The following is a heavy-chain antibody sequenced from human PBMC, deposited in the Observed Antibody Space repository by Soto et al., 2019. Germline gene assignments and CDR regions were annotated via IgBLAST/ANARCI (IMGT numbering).Heavy chain of an antibody. Sequence: QLQLQESGPGLVKPSETLSLTCTVSVGSINSRDYYWGWIRQPPGKGLEWIGNIYYSGSTYYNPSLKSRVTVSVDTSKNQFSLRLSSVTAADTAVYYCPLGYCSSTACYDPFHFWGQGTMVTVSS. V-gene: IGHV4-39*01. CDR2: IYYSGST. CDR1: VGSINSRDYY. J-gene: IGHJ3*01. D-gene: IGHD2-2*01. CDR3: PLGYCSSTACYDPFHF.